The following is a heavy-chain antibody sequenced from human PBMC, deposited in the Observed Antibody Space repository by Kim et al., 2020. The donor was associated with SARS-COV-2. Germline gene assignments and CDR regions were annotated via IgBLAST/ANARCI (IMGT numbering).Heavy chain of an antibody. CDR3: ARVSSRGWWWGNYYYGMDV. D-gene: IGHD2-21*01. V-gene: IGHV3-30*04. J-gene: IGHJ6*02. Sequence: GGSLRLSCAASGFTFSSYAMHWVRQAPGKGLEWVAVISYDGSNKYYADSVKGRFTISRDNSKNTLYLQMNSLRAEDTAVYYCARVSSRGWWWGNYYYGMDVWGQGTTVTVSS. CDR2: ISYDGSNK. CDR1: GFTFSSYA.